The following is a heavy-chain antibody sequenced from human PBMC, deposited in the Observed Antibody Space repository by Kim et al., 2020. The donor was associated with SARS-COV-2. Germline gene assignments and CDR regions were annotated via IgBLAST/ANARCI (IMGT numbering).Heavy chain of an antibody. CDR3: AKGHRGAWFGDQYYYGMDV. D-gene: IGHD3-10*01. CDR2: ISGSGGST. V-gene: IGHV3-23*01. Sequence: GGSLRLSCAASGFTFSSYAMSWVRQAQGKGLEWVSAISGSGGSTYYADSVKGRFTISRDNSKNTLYRQMNSLRAEDTAVYYCAKGHRGAWFGDQYYYGMDVWGQETTVTVSS. J-gene: IGHJ6*02. CDR1: GFTFSSYA.